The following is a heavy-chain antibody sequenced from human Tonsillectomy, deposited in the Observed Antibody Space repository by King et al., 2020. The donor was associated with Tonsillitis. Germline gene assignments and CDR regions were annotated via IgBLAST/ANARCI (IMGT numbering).Heavy chain of an antibody. V-gene: IGHV4-34*01. Sequence: VQLQQWGAGLLKPSETLSLTCAVYGGSFSGYSWSWIRQPPGKGLEWIGEINHSGGTNYNPSLESRVTIASDTSKNQFSLKLSSVTAADSSVYYCARGGKVSSSFDYWPGNPGHRLL. CDR1: GGSFSGYS. CDR3: ARGGKVSSSFDY. CDR2: INHSGGT. J-gene: IGHJ4*02. D-gene: IGHD6-6*01.